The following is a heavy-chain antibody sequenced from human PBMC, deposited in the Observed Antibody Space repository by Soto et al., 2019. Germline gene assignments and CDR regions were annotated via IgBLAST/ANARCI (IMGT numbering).Heavy chain of an antibody. Sequence: PGGSLRLSCAASGFTFSSYAMSWVRQAPGKGLEWVSAISGSGGGTYYADSVKGRFTISRDNSKNTLYLQMNSLRAEDTAVYYCAKNRGITIFPEAFDIWGQGTMVTVSS. D-gene: IGHD3-9*01. V-gene: IGHV3-23*01. CDR1: GFTFSSYA. CDR3: AKNRGITIFPEAFDI. CDR2: ISGSGGGT. J-gene: IGHJ3*02.